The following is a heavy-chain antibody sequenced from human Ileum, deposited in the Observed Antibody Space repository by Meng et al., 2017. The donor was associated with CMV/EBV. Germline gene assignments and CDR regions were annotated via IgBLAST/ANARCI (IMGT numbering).Heavy chain of an antibody. CDR2: TAYRSKWDY. J-gene: IGHJ4*02. CDR1: GDSVSTNNVA. Sequence: QIPPQQSCPGLVKPSQPLSLTCDISGDSVSTNNVAWNWIMHSPLRGLEWLGRTAYRSKWDYEYSVSVESRITISPDTSKNQFSLHLRSVTPEDTAIYYCARESELLRFDHWGQGTLVTVSS. D-gene: IGHD6-6*01. V-gene: IGHV6-1*01. CDR3: ARESELLRFDH.